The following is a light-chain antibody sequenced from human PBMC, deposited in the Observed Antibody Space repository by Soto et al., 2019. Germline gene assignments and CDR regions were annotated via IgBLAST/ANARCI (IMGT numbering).Light chain of an antibody. J-gene: IGKJ5*01. CDR2: GAS. CDR3: HQRQYWPPIT. CDR1: QSVSSY. Sequence: EMVLTQGPATLSLCACERATFSCRVSQSVSSYLGWYQQKPGQAPRLLLYGASTRATGIPARFSGSGSGTEFTLPISSLQSEDFAVYYCHQRQYWPPITFGQGTRLEI. V-gene: IGKV3-15*01.